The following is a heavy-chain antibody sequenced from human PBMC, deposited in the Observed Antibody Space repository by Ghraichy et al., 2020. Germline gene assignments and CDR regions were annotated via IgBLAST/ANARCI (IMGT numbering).Heavy chain of an antibody. CDR1: GFTFSSYA. Sequence: ESLNISCAASGFTFSSYAMSWVRQAPGKGLEWVSAISGSGGSTYYADSVKGRFTISRDNSKNTLYLQMNSLRAEDTAVYYCAKDGSGSYATYYFDYWGQGTLVTVSS. D-gene: IGHD1-26*01. CDR3: AKDGSGSYATYYFDY. V-gene: IGHV3-23*01. J-gene: IGHJ4*02. CDR2: ISGSGGST.